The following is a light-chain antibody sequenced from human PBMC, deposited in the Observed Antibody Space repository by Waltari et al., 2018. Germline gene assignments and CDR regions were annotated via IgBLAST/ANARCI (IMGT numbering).Light chain of an antibody. CDR3: QQSSSTPPFT. CDR2: AAS. J-gene: IGKJ3*01. CDR1: QSISSY. Sequence: DIQMTQSPSSLSASVGDRVTITCRASQSISSYLNWYQQKPGKAPKLLIYAASSLQSGVPSRFSGSGSGKDFTLTINSLQPEDFATYYCQQSSSTPPFTFGPGTKVDIK. V-gene: IGKV1-39*01.